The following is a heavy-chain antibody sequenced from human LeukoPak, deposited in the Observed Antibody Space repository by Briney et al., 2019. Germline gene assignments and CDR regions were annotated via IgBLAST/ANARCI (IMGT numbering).Heavy chain of an antibody. J-gene: IGHJ5*02. CDR1: GGSISSGGYS. Sequence: SETLSLTCAVSGGSISSGGYSWSWIRQPPGKGLEWVGYIYHSGSTYYNPSLKSRVTISVDRSKNQFSLKLSSVTAADTAVYYCARGGTPPATIFGVVIIGNWFDPWGQGTLVTVSS. V-gene: IGHV4-30-2*01. CDR2: IYHSGST. D-gene: IGHD3-3*01. CDR3: ARGGTPPATIFGVVIIGNWFDP.